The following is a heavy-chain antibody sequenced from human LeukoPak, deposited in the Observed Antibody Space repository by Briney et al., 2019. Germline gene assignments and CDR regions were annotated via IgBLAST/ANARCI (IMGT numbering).Heavy chain of an antibody. CDR1: GFTVSSNY. CDR2: IYSGGST. V-gene: IGHV3-66*01. Sequence: GGSLRLSCAASGFTVSSNYMSWVRQAPGKGLEWVSVIYSGGSTYYADSVKGRFTISRDNSKNTLYLQMNSLGAEDTAVYYCATGSPSGAFDYWGQGTLVTVSS. J-gene: IGHJ4*02. D-gene: IGHD6-25*01. CDR3: ATGSPSGAFDY.